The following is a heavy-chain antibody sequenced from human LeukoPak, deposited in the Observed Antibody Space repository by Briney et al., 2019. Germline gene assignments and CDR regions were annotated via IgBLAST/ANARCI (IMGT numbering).Heavy chain of an antibody. CDR2: ISHNGST. CDR1: GGSISSSSYY. V-gene: IGHV4-39*07. D-gene: IGHD1-1*01. CDR3: ARGRTVFDP. Sequence: PSETLSLTCTVSGGSISSSSYYWSWIRQPPGKGLEWIGEISHNGSTNYNPSLKSRVAISVDTSKNQFSLKLSSVTAADTAVYYCARGRTVFDPWGQGTLVTVSS. J-gene: IGHJ5*02.